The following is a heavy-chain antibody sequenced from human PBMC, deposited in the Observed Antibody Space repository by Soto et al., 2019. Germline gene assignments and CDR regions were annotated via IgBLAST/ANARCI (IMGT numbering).Heavy chain of an antibody. CDR1: GGSLRSGGYY. J-gene: IGHJ5*02. CDR3: ASLTNWNDSFDWFDP. Sequence: SETLSLTCTVSGGSLRSGGYYWSWIHQHPGKGLEWIGYIYYSGSTYYNPSLKSRVTISVDTSKNQFSLKLSSVTAADTAVYYCASLTNWNDSFDWFDPWGQGTLVTVSS. CDR2: IYYSGST. V-gene: IGHV4-31*03. D-gene: IGHD1-20*01.